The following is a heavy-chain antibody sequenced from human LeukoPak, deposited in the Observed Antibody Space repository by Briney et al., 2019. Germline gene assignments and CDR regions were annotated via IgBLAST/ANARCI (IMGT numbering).Heavy chain of an antibody. CDR3: VRWGYRDYESAFDI. CDR1: GYSISSGYY. J-gene: IGHJ3*02. V-gene: IGHV4-38-2*01. D-gene: IGHD4-17*01. CDR2: IYHSGST. Sequence: PSETLSLTCAVSGYSISSGYYWGWIRQPPGRGLEWIGSIYHSGSTYYNPSLKSRVTISVDTSKNQFSLKLSSVTAADTAVYYCVRWGYRDYESAFDIWGQGTMVTVSS.